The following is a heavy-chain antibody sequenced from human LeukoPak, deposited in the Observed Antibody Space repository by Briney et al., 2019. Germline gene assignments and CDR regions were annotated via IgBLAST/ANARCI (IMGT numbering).Heavy chain of an antibody. Sequence: HTLSITCTFSGVSMSRSDDFWSCILQPARKELEWIGRIYTSGNANYNPSLSSRVTISVDTSKNQFSLNLSSVTAADTAVYYCASQTSGPPVDSWGQGILVTVSS. J-gene: IGHJ4*02. CDR3: ASQTSGPPVDS. CDR2: IYTSGNA. V-gene: IGHV4-61*02. CDR1: GVSMSRSDDF.